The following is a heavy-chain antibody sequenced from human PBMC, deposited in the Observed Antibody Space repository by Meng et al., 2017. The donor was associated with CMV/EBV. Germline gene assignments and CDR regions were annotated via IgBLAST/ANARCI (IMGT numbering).Heavy chain of an antibody. CDR2: IKQDGSEK. V-gene: IGHV3-7*01. J-gene: IGHJ3*02. CDR3: ARGGSYRAFDI. Sequence: GGSLRLSCAASGFTFSSYEMNWVRQAPGKGLEWVANIKQDGSEKYYVDSVKGRFAISRDNAKNSLYLQMNSLRAEDTAVYYCARGGSYRAFDIWGQGTMVTVSS. CDR1: GFTFSSYE. D-gene: IGHD1-26*01.